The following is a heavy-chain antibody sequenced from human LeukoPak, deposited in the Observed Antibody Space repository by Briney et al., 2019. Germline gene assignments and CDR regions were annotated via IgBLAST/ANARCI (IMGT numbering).Heavy chain of an antibody. D-gene: IGHD2-2*02. Sequence: GASVKVSCKASGGTFSSYAISWVRQAPGQGLEWMGWINTNTGNPTYAQGFTGRFAFSLDTSVSTAYLQISSLKAEDTAVYHCARDLVVVPAAIIVDDYWGQGTLVTVSS. V-gene: IGHV7-4-1*02. CDR1: GGTFSSYA. J-gene: IGHJ4*02. CDR2: INTNTGNP. CDR3: ARDLVVVPAAIIVDDY.